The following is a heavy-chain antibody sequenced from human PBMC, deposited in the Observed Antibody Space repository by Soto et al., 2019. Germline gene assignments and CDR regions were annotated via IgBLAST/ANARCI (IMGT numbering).Heavy chain of an antibody. D-gene: IGHD3-16*01. CDR1: GYTFTSYD. Sequence: ASVKVSCTASGYTFTSYDINWVRQATGQGLEWMGWMNTNSGNTGYAQKFQGRVTTTTDTSITTAYMDLSTLRSDDTAVYYCARMISSAADLCGQGALVPVSS. CDR2: MNTNSGNT. CDR3: ARMISSAADL. J-gene: IGHJ5*02. V-gene: IGHV1-8*01.